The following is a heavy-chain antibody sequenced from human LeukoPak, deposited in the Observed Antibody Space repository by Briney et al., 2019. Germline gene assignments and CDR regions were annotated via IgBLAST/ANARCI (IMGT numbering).Heavy chain of an antibody. D-gene: IGHD4-17*01. CDR2: INHSGST. J-gene: IGHJ6*02. V-gene: IGHV4-34*01. CDR1: GGSFSGYY. CDR3: ARGRTTVTTPRINYYGMDV. Sequence: SETLSVTCAVYGGSFSGYYWSWIRQPPGKGLEWIGEINHSGSTNYNPSLKSRVTISVDTSKNQFSLKLSSVTAADTAVYYCARGRTTVTTPRINYYGMDVWGQGTTVTVSS.